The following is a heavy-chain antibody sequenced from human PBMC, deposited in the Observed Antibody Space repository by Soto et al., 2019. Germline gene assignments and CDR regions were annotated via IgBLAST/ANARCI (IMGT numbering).Heavy chain of an antibody. J-gene: IGHJ4*02. CDR1: GDSIISDKW. Sequence: PSETLSLTCAVSGDSIISDKWWSWVRQAPGKGLEWIGEIHHGGNSKYNPSLKSRVIISVDRSKNQFSLNLTSVTDADTAVYYCARSEATALDYWGQGTLVTVSS. CDR3: ARSEATALDY. CDR2: IHHGGNS. V-gene: IGHV4-4*02.